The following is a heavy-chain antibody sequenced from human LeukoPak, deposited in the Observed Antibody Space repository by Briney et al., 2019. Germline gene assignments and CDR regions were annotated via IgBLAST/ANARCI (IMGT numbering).Heavy chain of an antibody. CDR2: INAGNGNT. Sequence: ASVTVSCKASGYTFTRYALHWVRQAPGQRREWMGWINAGNGNTKYSQKFQGRVTITRDTSASTAYMELSSLRSEDTAVYYCARTYDYGDYSFDYWGQGTLVTVSS. CDR3: ARTYDYGDYSFDY. J-gene: IGHJ4*02. V-gene: IGHV1-3*01. CDR1: GYTFTRYA. D-gene: IGHD4-17*01.